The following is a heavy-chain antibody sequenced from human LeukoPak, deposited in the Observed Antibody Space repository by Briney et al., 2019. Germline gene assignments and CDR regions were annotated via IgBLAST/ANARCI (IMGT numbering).Heavy chain of an antibody. J-gene: IGHJ6*03. Sequence: GGSLRLSCEVSGFTFRNYWMMWVRQAPGKGLEWVASIDEDGSETNYVDSVTGRFTVSRDHAKNSLFLQMNSLRAEDTAVYYCATGFFYFYYMDVWGKGTTVTISS. CDR3: ATGFFYFYYMDV. CDR1: GFTFRNYW. D-gene: IGHD1-1*01. V-gene: IGHV3-7*01. CDR2: IDEDGSET.